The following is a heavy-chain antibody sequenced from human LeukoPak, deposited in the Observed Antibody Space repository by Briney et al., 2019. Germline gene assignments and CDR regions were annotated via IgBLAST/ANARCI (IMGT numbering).Heavy chain of an antibody. CDR1: GYTFTDYY. CDR2: ISPSSGGT. J-gene: IGHJ4*02. CDR3: ARVEGITATTGD. V-gene: IGHV1-2*02. Sequence: ASVKVSCKASGYTFTDYYIHWVRQAPGQWLEWMGRISPSSGGTIYAQKFQGRFTMTTDTSIVTAYMDLSRLTSDDTAVYYCARVEGITATTGDWGQGTLVTVSS. D-gene: IGHD1-7*01.